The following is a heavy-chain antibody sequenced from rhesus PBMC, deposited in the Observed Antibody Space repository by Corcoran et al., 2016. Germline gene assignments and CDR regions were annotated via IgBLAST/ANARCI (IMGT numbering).Heavy chain of an antibody. J-gene: IGHJ6*01. Sequence: QVTLQESGPALVKPTQTLTLTCTFSGFSLSTSGMGVGWIRQPPGKTLEWPAHIYWDDDKRYSKSLKHRLTISKDTSKNQVVLTMTNMDPVDTATYYWARSRDYNFWSGYYPYGLDSWGQGVVVTVSS. CDR3: ARSRDYNFWSGYYPYGLDS. CDR2: IYWDDDK. V-gene: IGHV2-1*01. D-gene: IGHD3-3*01. CDR1: GFSLSTSGMG.